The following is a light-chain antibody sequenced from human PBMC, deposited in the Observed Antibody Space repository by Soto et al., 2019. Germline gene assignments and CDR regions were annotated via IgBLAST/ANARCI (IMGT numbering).Light chain of an antibody. Sequence: EIVMTQSPATLSVSPGERATLSCRASQSISSELAWYQQKPGQPPRLLIYGASTRATGVPARFTGSGSGSDFTLTISGLQSEDFAVYYCQQGHNWPLTFGHGNRLEI. CDR2: GAS. CDR3: QQGHNWPLT. J-gene: IGKJ2*01. V-gene: IGKV3-15*01. CDR1: QSISSE.